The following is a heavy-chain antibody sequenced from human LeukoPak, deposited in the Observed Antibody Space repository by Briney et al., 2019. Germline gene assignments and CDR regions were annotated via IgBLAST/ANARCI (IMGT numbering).Heavy chain of an antibody. CDR2: IYYSGST. CDR3: ARGPHYHDSSGSPTYYYYYMDV. CDR1: SGSISRHY. Sequence: KASETLSLTCTVSSGSISRHYWSWIRQPPGRGLEWIGYIYYSGSTDYNPSLKSRVTISVDTSKNHFSLKLSSVTAADTAVYYCARGPHYHDSSGSPTYYYYYMDVWGKGTTVTVSS. V-gene: IGHV4-59*11. J-gene: IGHJ6*03. D-gene: IGHD3-22*01.